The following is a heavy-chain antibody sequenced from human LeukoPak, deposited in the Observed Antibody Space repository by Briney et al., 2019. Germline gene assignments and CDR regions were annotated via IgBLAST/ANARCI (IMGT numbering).Heavy chain of an antibody. CDR3: ARAGGASDSSGWYVFDY. CDR2: INPNSGGT. CDR1: GYTFTGYY. V-gene: IGHV1-2*02. Sequence: ASVKVSCKASGYTFTGYYMQWVRQAPGQGLEWMGWINPNSGGTNYAQKFQGRVTMTRDTSISTAYMELSRLRSDDTAVYYCARAGGASDSSGWYVFDYWGQGTLVTVSS. D-gene: IGHD6-19*01. J-gene: IGHJ4*02.